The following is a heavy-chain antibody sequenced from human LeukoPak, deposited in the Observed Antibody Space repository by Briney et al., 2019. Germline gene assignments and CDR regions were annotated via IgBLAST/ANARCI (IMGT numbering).Heavy chain of an antibody. CDR3: ARGSEHLHT. D-gene: IGHD1-26*01. Sequence: SVKVSCKASGGTFNINAISWVRQAPGQGLEWIGGIVPIDGTPHYAQKFQGRVTITTDESTNTAYVEMPGLRFEDTAMFYCARGSEHLHTWGQGTLVIVSS. J-gene: IGHJ5*02. V-gene: IGHV1-69*05. CDR1: GGTFNINA. CDR2: IVPIDGTP.